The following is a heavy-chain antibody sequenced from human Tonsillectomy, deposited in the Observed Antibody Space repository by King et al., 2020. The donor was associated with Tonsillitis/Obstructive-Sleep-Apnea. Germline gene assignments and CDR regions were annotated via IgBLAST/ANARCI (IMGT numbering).Heavy chain of an antibody. D-gene: IGHD2-15*01. J-gene: IGHJ4*02. CDR2: IIPIFGTA. CDR3: ARGGYCSGGSCYSPGYFDY. V-gene: IGHV1-69*12. CDR1: GGTFSSYA. Sequence: QLVQSGAEVKKPGSSVKVSCKASGGTFSSYAISWVRQAPGQGLEWMGGIIPIFGTANYAQKFQGRVTITADESTSPAYMELSSLRSEDTAVYYCARGGYCSGGSCYSPGYFDYWGQGTLVTVSS.